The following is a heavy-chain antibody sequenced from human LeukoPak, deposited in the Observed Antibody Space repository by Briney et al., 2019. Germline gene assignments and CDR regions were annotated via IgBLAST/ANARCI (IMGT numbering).Heavy chain of an antibody. J-gene: IGHJ4*02. Sequence: SVKVSCKASGGTFSSYAISWVRQAPGQGLEWMGRIIPILGIANYAQKFQGRVTITADKSTSTAYMELRSLRSDDTAVYYCATVTGVAGTLGDLPNWGQGTLVTVSS. CDR2: IIPILGIA. V-gene: IGHV1-69*04. CDR3: ATVTGVAGTLGDLPN. D-gene: IGHD6-19*01. CDR1: GGTFSSYA.